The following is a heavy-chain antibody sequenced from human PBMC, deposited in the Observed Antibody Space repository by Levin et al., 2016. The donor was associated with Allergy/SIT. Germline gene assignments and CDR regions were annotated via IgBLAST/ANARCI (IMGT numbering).Heavy chain of an antibody. CDR2: LSDSGDKT. CDR3: ATGAGLRIEH. Sequence: LSLTCAASGFTFSSFAMSWVRQGPGKGLEWVSGLSDSGDKTYYADSVRGRFTISRDNSKNTVYLQMNSLRVEDTAVYYCATGAGLRIEHWGQGTLVSVSS. D-gene: IGHD5-12*01. CDR1: GFTFSSFA. J-gene: IGHJ4*02. V-gene: IGHV3-23*01.